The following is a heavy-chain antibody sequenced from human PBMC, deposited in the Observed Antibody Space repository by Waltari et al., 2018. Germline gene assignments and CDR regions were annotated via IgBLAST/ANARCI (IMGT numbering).Heavy chain of an antibody. V-gene: IGHV4-59*11. CDR1: GVAMGGHY. J-gene: IGHJ3*02. D-gene: IGHD3-10*01. CDR2: VHHSGNT. CDR3: AREGDGDKGSAFDI. Sequence: QVQLQESGPGRVKPSEPLSLTCTVSGVAMGGHYWVWIRQPPGTGLEWVGYVHHSGNTNYNPSLKSRVSMSIDTSNNQFSLSLTSLTTADTAVYYCAREGDGDKGSAFDIWGHGTMVTVSS.